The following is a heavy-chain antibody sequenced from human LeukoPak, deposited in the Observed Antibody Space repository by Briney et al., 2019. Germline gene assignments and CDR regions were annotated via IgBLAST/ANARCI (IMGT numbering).Heavy chain of an antibody. Sequence: GASVKVSCKASGDTFSSYAINWVRQAPGQGLEWMGGIIPVFGTANYSQKFQGRVTITADESTSTAYMELSSLRSEDTAVYYCARALYYYDSSGYSTLYFDYWGQGTLVTVSS. CDR3: ARALYYYDSSGYSTLYFDY. CDR1: GDTFSSYA. D-gene: IGHD3-22*01. V-gene: IGHV1-69*13. CDR2: IIPVFGTA. J-gene: IGHJ4*02.